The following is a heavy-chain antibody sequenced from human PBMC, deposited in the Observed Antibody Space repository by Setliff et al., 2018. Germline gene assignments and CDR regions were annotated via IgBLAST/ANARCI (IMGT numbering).Heavy chain of an antibody. V-gene: IGHV3-21*01. D-gene: IGHD5-18*01. CDR3: ARSPGWIPWFDS. J-gene: IGHJ5*01. CDR1: TFTLGTYS. Sequence: GGSLRLSCAASTFTLGTYSMHWVRQAPGKGLAWVSSISPYSDYIYHADSVKGRFTISRDNAKTSLYLQMDSLRVEDTAVYFCARSPGWIPWFDSWGQGTLVTVSS. CDR2: ISPYSDYI.